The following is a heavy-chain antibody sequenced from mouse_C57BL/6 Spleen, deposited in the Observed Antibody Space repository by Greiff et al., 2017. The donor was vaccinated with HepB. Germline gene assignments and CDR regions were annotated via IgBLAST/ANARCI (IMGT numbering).Heavy chain of an antibody. Sequence: VQLQQSGAELVRPGASVKLSCTASGFNIKDYYMHWVKQRPEQGLEWIGRIDPEDGDTEYAPKFQGKATMTADTSSNTAYLQLSSLTSEDTAVYYCTLDSSGYNYYAMDYWGQGTSVTVSS. CDR3: TLDSSGYNYYAMDY. V-gene: IGHV14-1*01. CDR2: IDPEDGDT. CDR1: GFNIKDYY. J-gene: IGHJ4*01. D-gene: IGHD3-2*02.